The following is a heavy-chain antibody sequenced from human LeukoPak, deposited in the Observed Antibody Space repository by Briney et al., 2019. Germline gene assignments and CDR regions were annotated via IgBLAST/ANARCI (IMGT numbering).Heavy chain of an antibody. J-gene: IGHJ3*02. CDR2: IYYSGST. CDR3: AREGSSDWPAFDI. CDR1: GGSISSSSYS. D-gene: IGHD6-19*01. Sequence: SETLSLTCTVSGGSISSSSYSWGWLRQPPGKGLEWIGSIYYSGSTYYNPSLKSRVTISVDTSKNQFSLKLSSVTAADTAVYYCAREGSSDWPAFDIWGQGTMVTVSS. V-gene: IGHV4-39*02.